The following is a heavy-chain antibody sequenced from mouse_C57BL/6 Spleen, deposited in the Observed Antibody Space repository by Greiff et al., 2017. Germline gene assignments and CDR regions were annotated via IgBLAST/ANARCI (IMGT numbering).Heavy chain of an antibody. CDR3: ARTSDYDGDYYAMDY. CDR2: FHPYNDDT. D-gene: IGHD2-4*01. V-gene: IGHV1-47*01. CDR1: GYTFTTYP. Sequence: VKLMESGAELVKPGASVKMSCKASGYTFTTYPIEWMKQNHGKSLEWIGNFHPYNDDTKYNEKFKGKATLTVEKSSSTVYLELSRLTSDDSAVYYCARTSDYDGDYYAMDYWGQGTSVTVSS. J-gene: IGHJ4*01.